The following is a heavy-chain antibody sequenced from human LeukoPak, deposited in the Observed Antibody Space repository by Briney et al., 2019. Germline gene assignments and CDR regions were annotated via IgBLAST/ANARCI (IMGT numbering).Heavy chain of an antibody. V-gene: IGHV1-8*01. CDR1: GYTFTSYD. CDR2: MNPNSGNT. CDR3: ASGKAFYDILTGSLDYYYYYGMDV. J-gene: IGHJ6*02. Sequence: SVKVSCKASGYTFTSYDINWVRQATGQGLEWMGWMNPNSGNTGYAQKFQGRVTMTRNTSISTAYMELSSLRSEDTAVYYCASGKAFYDILTGSLDYYYYYGMDVWGQGTTVTVSS. D-gene: IGHD3-9*01.